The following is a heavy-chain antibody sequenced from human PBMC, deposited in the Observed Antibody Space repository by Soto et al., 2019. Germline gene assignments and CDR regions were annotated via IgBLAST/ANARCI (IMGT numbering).Heavy chain of an antibody. CDR2: ISGSGGST. D-gene: IGHD1-26*01. CDR1: GFTFSSYA. CDR3: AKDIRVGATLYYYYYGMDV. J-gene: IGHJ6*02. Sequence: GGSLRLSCAASGFTFSSYAMSWVRQAPGKGLEWVSAISGSGGSTYYADSVKGRFTISRDNSKNTLYLQMNSLRAEDTAVYYCAKDIRVGATLYYYYYGMDVWGQGTTVTVSS. V-gene: IGHV3-23*01.